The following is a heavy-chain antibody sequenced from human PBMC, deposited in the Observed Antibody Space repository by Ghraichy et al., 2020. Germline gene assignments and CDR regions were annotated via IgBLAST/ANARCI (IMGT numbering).Heavy chain of an antibody. CDR2: MNPNSGNT. D-gene: IGHD2-8*01. J-gene: IGHJ4*02. V-gene: IGHV1-8*01. Sequence: ASVKVSCKASGYTFTSYDINWVRQATGQGLEWMGWMNPNSGNTGYAQKFQGRVTMTRNTSISTAYMELSSLRSEDTAVYYCARGGRYCTNGVCYFSWGYYFDYWGQGTLVTVSS. CDR3: ARGGRYCTNGVCYFSWGYYFDY. CDR1: GYTFTSYD.